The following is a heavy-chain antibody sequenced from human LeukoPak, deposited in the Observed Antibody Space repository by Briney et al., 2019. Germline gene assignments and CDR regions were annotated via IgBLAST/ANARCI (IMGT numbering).Heavy chain of an antibody. CDR2: ISYDGNNK. V-gene: IGHV3-30-3*01. J-gene: IGHJ6*02. CDR3: ASDDV. Sequence: PGGSLRLSCAASGFTFSSYAMHWVRQAPGKGLEWVTVISYDGNNKYYADSVKGRFTISRDNSKNTLYLQMNSLRAEDTAVYYCASDDVWGQGTTVTVSS. CDR1: GFTFSSYA.